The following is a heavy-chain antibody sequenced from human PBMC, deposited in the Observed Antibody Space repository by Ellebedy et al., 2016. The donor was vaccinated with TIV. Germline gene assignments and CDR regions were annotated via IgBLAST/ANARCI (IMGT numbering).Heavy chain of an antibody. CDR3: AKDRIVGARKFDD. D-gene: IGHD1-26*01. Sequence: PGGSLRLSCAASGFTFNSFAMRWVRQAPGKGLERVSTISDSGESPNNADSGKGRFTISRDNSKNTLYLQMNGLRAEDTAVYYCAKDRIVGARKFDDWGQGTLVTVSS. CDR2: ISDSGESP. J-gene: IGHJ4*02. V-gene: IGHV3-23*01. CDR1: GFTFNSFA.